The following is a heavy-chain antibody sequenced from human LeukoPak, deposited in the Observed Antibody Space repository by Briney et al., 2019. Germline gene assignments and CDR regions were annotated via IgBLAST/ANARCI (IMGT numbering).Heavy chain of an antibody. V-gene: IGHV3-74*01. CDR3: ARDNLEWGSVFDY. CDR1: GLMFKTYW. J-gene: IGHJ4*02. Sequence: PGGSLRLSCATSGLMFKTYWMHWVRQAPGKGLVWVSRINNDGHSINYADSVKGRFTTSRDNAKNTLFLHMNSLRAEDTGVYYCARDNLEWGSVFDYWGQGTLVTVSS. D-gene: IGHD3-16*01. CDR2: INNDGHSI.